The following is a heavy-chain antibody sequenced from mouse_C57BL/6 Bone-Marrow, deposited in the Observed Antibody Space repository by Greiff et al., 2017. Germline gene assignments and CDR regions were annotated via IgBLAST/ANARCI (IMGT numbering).Heavy chain of an antibody. D-gene: IGHD4-1*01. CDR3: ARGETGFDY. Sequence: QVQLQQSGAELARPGASVKMSCKASGYTFTSYTMHWVKQRPGQGLEWIGYINPSSGYTKYNQKFKDKATLTADKSSSTAYLQLSSLASEDSAVYYCARGETGFDYWGKGTTLTVSS. J-gene: IGHJ2*01. CDR2: INPSSGYT. CDR1: GYTFTSYT. V-gene: IGHV1-4*01.